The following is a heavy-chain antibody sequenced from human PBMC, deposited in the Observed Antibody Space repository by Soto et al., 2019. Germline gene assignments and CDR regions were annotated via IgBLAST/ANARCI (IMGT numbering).Heavy chain of an antibody. V-gene: IGHV1-2*02. Sequence: QVQLVQSGAEVKKPGASVKVSCNASGYTFTGYYMHWVRQAPGQGLEWMGWINRISGGTKYAQKFEGRVTMTRDTSISTAYMELSRLRSDDTAVYYCARGGVGSGGYGMDVWGQGTTVTVSS. CDR2: INRISGGT. J-gene: IGHJ6*02. CDR3: ARGGVGSGGYGMDV. CDR1: GYTFTGYY. D-gene: IGHD1-26*01.